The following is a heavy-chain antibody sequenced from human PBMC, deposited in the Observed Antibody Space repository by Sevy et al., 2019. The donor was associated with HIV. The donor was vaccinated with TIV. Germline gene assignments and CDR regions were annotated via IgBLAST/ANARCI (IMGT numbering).Heavy chain of an antibody. J-gene: IGHJ4*02. D-gene: IGHD7-27*01. CDR1: GYTFTTYG. V-gene: IGHV1-18*01. CDR2: ISAYNGNT. Sequence: ASVKVSCKASGYTFTTYGISWVRQAPGQGLEWMGWISAYNGNTNYAQKLQGRVTMTTDTSTNTAYMELRSLRSDDTAVYYCARDARPTTGDQFDYWGQGTLVTVSS. CDR3: ARDARPTTGDQFDY.